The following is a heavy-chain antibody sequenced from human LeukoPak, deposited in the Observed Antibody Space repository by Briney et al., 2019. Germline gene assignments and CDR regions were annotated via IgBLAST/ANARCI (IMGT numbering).Heavy chain of an antibody. CDR2: MNPNSGNT. CDR3: ARGLVRSPNSARGYCSSTSCSPV. D-gene: IGHD2-2*01. V-gene: IGHV1-8*03. Sequence: ASVKVSCKASGYTFTSHGINWVRQATGQGLEWMGWMNPNSGNTGYAQKFQGRVTITRNTSISTAYMELSSLRSEDTAVYYCARGLVRSPNSARGYCSSTSCSPVWGQGTLVTVCS. CDR1: GYTFTSHG. J-gene: IGHJ4*02.